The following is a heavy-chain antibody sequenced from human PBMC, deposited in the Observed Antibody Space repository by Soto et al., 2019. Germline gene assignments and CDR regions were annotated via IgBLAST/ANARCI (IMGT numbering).Heavy chain of an antibody. CDR3: ARTFDTITYYFDY. Sequence: QVHLVESGGGVGQPGGSLRLSCAASEFSFSSYAMHWIRQAPGKGLEWVAVISFDGNIIHYADSVKGRFIISRDNSKNTLYLQMHSLSGEDTAVCYCARTFDTITYYFDYWGQGTLVTVSS. V-gene: IGHV3-30-3*01. CDR2: ISFDGNII. CDR1: EFSFSSYA. J-gene: IGHJ4*02. D-gene: IGHD3-9*01.